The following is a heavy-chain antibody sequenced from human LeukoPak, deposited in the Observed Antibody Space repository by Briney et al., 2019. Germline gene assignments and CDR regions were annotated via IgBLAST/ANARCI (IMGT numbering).Heavy chain of an antibody. CDR1: VCTFSSYA. D-gene: IGHD2-21*01. V-gene: IGHV1-69*13. Sequence: SVKVSCKASVCTFSSYAIILVRQAPAQGLECMGGIIPIFGTANYAQTFQGRVTITADASKSKAYLELSSMSSADTAVYYCARVRYHVVVIDYDDFDIWGKGTMVTVSS. CDR2: IIPIFGTA. CDR3: ARVRYHVVVIDYDDFDI. J-gene: IGHJ3*02.